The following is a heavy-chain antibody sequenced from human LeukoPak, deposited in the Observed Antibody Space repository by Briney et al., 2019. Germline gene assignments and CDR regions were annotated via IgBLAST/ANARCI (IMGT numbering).Heavy chain of an antibody. D-gene: IGHD2-2*01. CDR3: ARGGVVVVPAASKTSDYYGMDA. CDR2: ISAYNGNT. V-gene: IGHV1-18*01. CDR1: GYTFTSYG. J-gene: IGHJ6*02. Sequence: ASVKVSCKASGYTFTSYGISWVRQAPGQGLEWMGWISAYNGNTNYAQKLQGRVTMTTDTSTSTAYMELRSLRSDDTAVYYCARGGVVVVPAASKTSDYYGMDAWGQGTTVTVSS.